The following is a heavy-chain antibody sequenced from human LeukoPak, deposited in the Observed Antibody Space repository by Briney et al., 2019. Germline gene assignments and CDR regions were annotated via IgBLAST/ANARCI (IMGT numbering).Heavy chain of an antibody. Sequence: GGSLRLSCAASGFTFSSYSMTWVRQAPGKGLEWVSYISGSSSAIYYADSVEGRFTISRDNAKNSLYLQMNTLRAEDTAVCYCAKEFPSTSCYSFDYWGQGTLVTVSS. V-gene: IGHV3-48*04. J-gene: IGHJ4*02. CDR1: GFTFSSYS. D-gene: IGHD2-2*01. CDR3: AKEFPSTSCYSFDY. CDR2: ISGSSSAI.